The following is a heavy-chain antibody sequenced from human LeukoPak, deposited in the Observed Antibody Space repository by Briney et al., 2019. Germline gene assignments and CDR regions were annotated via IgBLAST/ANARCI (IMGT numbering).Heavy chain of an antibody. D-gene: IGHD2-21*01. CDR3: ARADCFTSTCYLRSSWFDP. CDR2: ISTTSTYI. J-gene: IGHJ5*02. CDR1: GFSLSSYD. V-gene: IGHV3-21*01. Sequence: GGSLRLSCAASGFSLSSYDMNWVRQAPGKGLEWVSSISTTSTYIYYRYSVKGRFTISRDNARNSLYLQMNGLRAEDTAVYYCARADCFTSTCYLRSSWFDPWGQGTLVTVSS.